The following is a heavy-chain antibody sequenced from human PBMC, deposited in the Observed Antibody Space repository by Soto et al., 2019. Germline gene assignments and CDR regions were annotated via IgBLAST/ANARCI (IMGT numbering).Heavy chain of an antibody. Sequence: VKVSCKASGYTFTSYGISWVRQAPGQGLEWMGWISAYNGNTNYAQKLQGRVTMTTDTSTSTAYMELRSLRSDDTAVYYCARDPIAARLDHDAFGIWGQGTMVTVSS. CDR2: ISAYNGNT. CDR3: ARDPIAARLDHDAFGI. J-gene: IGHJ3*02. CDR1: GYTFTSYG. D-gene: IGHD6-6*01. V-gene: IGHV1-18*01.